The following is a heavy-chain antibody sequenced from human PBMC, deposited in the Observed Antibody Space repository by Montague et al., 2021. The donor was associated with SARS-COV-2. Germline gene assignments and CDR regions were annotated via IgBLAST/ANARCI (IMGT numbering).Heavy chain of an antibody. V-gene: IGHV4-59*12. D-gene: IGHD3-3*01. CDR2: VYDSGTT. CDR1: GGSISTYY. CDR3: ARGFTHITILEIVRHYSYFDS. J-gene: IGHJ4*02. Sequence: SETLSLTCTVSGGSISTYYWGWIRQPPGKGLEWIGYVYDSGTTKYSPSLKSRVTISVDTSKNQFSLKLRSVTAADTAVYYCARGFTHITILEIVRHYSYFDSWGQGNLVTVSS.